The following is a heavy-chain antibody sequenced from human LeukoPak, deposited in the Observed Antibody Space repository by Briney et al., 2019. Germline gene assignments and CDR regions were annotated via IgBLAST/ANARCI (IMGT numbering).Heavy chain of an antibody. CDR1: GFTFSTHW. CDR3: ASGFLDDFWSGHF. Sequence: GGSLRLSCAASGFTFSTHWMSWVRQAPGKGLEWVASIKHDGSEKYYVDSVKGRFTISRDNAKNSLYLQMNSLRAEDTAVYYCASGFLDDFWSGHFWGQGTLVTVSS. J-gene: IGHJ4*02. D-gene: IGHD3-3*01. V-gene: IGHV3-7*01. CDR2: IKHDGSEK.